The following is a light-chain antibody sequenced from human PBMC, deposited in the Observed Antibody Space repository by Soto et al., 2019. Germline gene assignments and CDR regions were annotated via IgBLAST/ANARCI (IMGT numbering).Light chain of an antibody. CDR3: QQTYMVPYT. CDR2: AAS. CDR1: QSIDKY. V-gene: IGKV1-39*01. Sequence: DIQMTQSPSSLSASVGDRVTITCRASQSIDKYLNWYQQKPGKGPNLLIYAASNLRTGVPSRFSGSGSGTDFTLTISSLLPEDFAVYFCQQTYMVPYTFGQGTKVEI. J-gene: IGKJ2*01.